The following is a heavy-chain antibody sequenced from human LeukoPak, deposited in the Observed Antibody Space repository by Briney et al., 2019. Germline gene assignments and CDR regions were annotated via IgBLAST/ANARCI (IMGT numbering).Heavy chain of an antibody. V-gene: IGHV3-30*03. J-gene: IGHJ4*02. Sequence: HPGGSLRLSCAASGFTFSSHGMHWVRQAPGKGLEWVAVIAYDGSSEYYADSVKGRFTISRDNSKKTLYLQMNSLRAEDTAVYYCARENHPYDYVWGSFDYWGQGTLVTVSS. CDR1: GFTFSSHG. D-gene: IGHD3-16*01. CDR2: IAYDGSSE. CDR3: ARENHPYDYVWGSFDY.